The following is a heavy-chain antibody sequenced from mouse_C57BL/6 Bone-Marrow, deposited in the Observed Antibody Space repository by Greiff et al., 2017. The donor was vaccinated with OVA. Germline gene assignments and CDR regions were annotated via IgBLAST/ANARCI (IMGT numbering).Heavy chain of an antibody. Sequence: EVKLQESGPGLVKPSQSLSLTCSVTGYSITSGYYWNWIRQFPGNKLEWMGYISYDGSNNYNPSLKNRISITRDTSKNQFFLKLNSVTTEDTATYYGARERRYYFDDWGQGTTLTVSS. V-gene: IGHV3-6*01. CDR2: ISYDGSN. CDR3: ARERRYYFDD. CDR1: GYSITSGYY. J-gene: IGHJ2*01.